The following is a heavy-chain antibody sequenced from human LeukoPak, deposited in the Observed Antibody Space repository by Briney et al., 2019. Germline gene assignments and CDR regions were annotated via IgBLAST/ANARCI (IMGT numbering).Heavy chain of an antibody. CDR2: IKSKTDGGTT. J-gene: IGHJ3*02. D-gene: IGHD3-16*01. CDR3: TSSFLGRRGKYAFDI. CDR1: GFTFSNAW. Sequence: GGSLRLSCAASGFTFSNAWMSWVRQAPGKGLEWVGRIKSKTDGGTTDYAAPVKGRFTISRDDSKNTLYLQMNSLKTEDTAVYYCTSSFLGRRGKYAFDIWGQGTMVTVSS. V-gene: IGHV3-15*01.